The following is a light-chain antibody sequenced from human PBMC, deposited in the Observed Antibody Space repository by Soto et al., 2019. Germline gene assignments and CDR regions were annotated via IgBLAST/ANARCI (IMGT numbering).Light chain of an antibody. J-gene: IGKJ1*01. CDR3: QQYDYWPRT. CDR1: QSISSS. V-gene: IGKV3-15*01. Sequence: DIVLTQSPAALSVSPRDSATLSCMASQSISSSKLAWYQQNPGQAPRLLMYGASNRATGIPARFSGSGSGTEFTLTISSLQSEDFAVYYCQQYDYWPRTVGQGTKVAIK. CDR2: GAS.